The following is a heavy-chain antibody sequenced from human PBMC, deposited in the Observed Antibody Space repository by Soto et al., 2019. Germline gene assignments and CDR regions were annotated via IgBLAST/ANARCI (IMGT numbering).Heavy chain of an antibody. V-gene: IGHV3-33*01. CDR2: IWYDGSNK. J-gene: IGHJ6*02. Sequence: GSLRLSCAASGFTFSSYGMHWVRQAPGKGLEWVAVIWYDGSNKYYTDSVKGRFTISRDNSKSTLYLQMNSLRAEDTAVYYCARDHHTAMVQDVWGQGTMVTVSS. CDR3: ARDHHTAMVQDV. CDR1: GFTFSSYG. D-gene: IGHD5-18*01.